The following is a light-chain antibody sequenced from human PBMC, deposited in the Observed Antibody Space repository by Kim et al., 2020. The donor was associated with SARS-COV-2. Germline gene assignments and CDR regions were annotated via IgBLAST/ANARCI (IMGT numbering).Light chain of an antibody. Sequence: PGQRATVSCSGSSSNIGRNTVNWYQQFPGTAPKLLIHSDNQRPSGVPDRFSGSKSGTSASLVISGLQSEDEADYYCAVWDDGLNGVFGGGTQLTVL. V-gene: IGLV1-44*01. J-gene: IGLJ3*02. CDR1: SSNIGRNT. CDR3: AVWDDGLNGV. CDR2: SDN.